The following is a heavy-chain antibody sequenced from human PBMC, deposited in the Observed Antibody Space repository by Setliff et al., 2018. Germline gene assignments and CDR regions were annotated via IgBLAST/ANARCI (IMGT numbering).Heavy chain of an antibody. CDR3: ARLSWDGLRYYGLDV. CDR1: GNSISSSYY. V-gene: IGHV4-61*01. CDR2: IQKSGSA. Sequence: SETLSLTCAVSGNSISSSYYWSWIRQPPGKGLECIGYIQKSGSANYNPSLMSRVTISVDTSRNQFSLKLRSVTAADTAVYYCARLSWDGLRYYGLDVWGQGATVTVSS. D-gene: IGHD3-10*01. J-gene: IGHJ6*02.